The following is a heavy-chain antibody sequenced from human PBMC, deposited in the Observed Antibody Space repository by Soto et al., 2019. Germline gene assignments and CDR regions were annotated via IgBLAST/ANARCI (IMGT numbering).Heavy chain of an antibody. D-gene: IGHD2-2*01. J-gene: IGHJ6*02. V-gene: IGHV1-3*01. Sequence: QVQLVQSGAEVKKPGASVKVSCKASGYTFTNYAMHWVRQAPGQRLEWMGWINAGNGNTKYSQKFQGRVTITRDTYASTAYMELSSLRSEDTAVYYCARVYCSTTTCYGYYAMDVWGQGTTVTVSS. CDR3: ARVYCSTTTCYGYYAMDV. CDR1: GYTFTNYA. CDR2: INAGNGNT.